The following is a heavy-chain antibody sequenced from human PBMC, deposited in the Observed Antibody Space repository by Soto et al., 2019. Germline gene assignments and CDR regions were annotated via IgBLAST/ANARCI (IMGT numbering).Heavy chain of an antibody. CDR2: IKQDGSEK. D-gene: IGHD3-10*01. CDR3: ARLVSVVRGRPGFDP. V-gene: IGHV3-7*01. Sequence: GGSLRLSCAASGFTFSSYWMSWVRQAPGKGLEWVANIKQDGSEKYYVDSVKGRFTISRDNAKNSLYLQMNSLRAEDTAVYYCARLVSVVRGRPGFDPWGQGTLVTVSS. CDR1: GFTFSSYW. J-gene: IGHJ5*02.